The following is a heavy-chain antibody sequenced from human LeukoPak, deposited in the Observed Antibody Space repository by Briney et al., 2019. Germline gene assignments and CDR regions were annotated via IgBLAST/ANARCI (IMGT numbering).Heavy chain of an antibody. CDR1: GFSISRYW. CDR2: IKGDESEK. J-gene: IGHJ4*02. CDR3: ARDFQIAFG. D-gene: IGHD3-16*01. Sequence: VGSLRLSCAASGFSISRYWMSWVRQAPGKGLEWVANIKGDESEKYYVDSVRGRFTIFRDNAKNSVYLQMNSLRAEDTAVYYCARDFQIAFGGGQGTMLTVSS. V-gene: IGHV3-7*01.